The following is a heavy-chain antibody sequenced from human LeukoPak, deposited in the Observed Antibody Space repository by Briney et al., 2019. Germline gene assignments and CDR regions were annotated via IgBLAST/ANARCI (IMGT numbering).Heavy chain of an antibody. D-gene: IGHD6-13*01. CDR2: IKQDGSEK. J-gene: IGHJ4*02. CDR3: ARGLSSSWYWGVYFDY. V-gene: IGHV3-7*05. CDR1: GFTFSSYW. Sequence: GGSLRLSCAASGFTFSSYWMSWVRKARGKGVELVANIKQDGSEKYYVDSVKGRFIISRDNAKNSLYLQMNSLRAEDTAVYYCARGLSSSWYWGVYFDYWGQGTLVTVSS.